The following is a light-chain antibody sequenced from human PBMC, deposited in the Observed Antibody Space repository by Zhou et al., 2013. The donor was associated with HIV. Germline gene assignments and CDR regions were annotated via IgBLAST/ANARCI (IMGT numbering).Light chain of an antibody. V-gene: IGKV1-13*02. CDR2: DAS. Sequence: AIQLTQSPSSLSASVGDRVTITCRASQGISSALAWYQQRPGKAPKLLISDASSLESGVPSRFSGSGSGTDFTLTINSLQPDDFATYFCQQYRSLPYTFGQGTKLEIK. CDR3: QQYRSLPYT. CDR1: QGISSA. J-gene: IGKJ2*01.